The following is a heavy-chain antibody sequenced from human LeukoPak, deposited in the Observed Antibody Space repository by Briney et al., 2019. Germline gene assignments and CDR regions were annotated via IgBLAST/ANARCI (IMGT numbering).Heavy chain of an antibody. D-gene: IGHD3-22*01. V-gene: IGHV1-46*01. CDR3: ARVMNYDSSGYYPRLDN. Sequence: ASVKVSCKASGYTLTSYYMQWVRQAPGQGLEWMGVINPSVGSTTYAQNFQGRVTMTRDMSTSTVYMELSSLRSEDTAVYYCARVMNYDSSGYYPRLDNWGQGTLVIVSS. CDR1: GYTLTSYY. J-gene: IGHJ4*02. CDR2: INPSVGST.